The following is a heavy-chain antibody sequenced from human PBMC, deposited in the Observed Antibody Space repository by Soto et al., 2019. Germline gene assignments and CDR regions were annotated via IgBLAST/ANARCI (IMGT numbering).Heavy chain of an antibody. D-gene: IGHD1-7*01. CDR2: IYYSGST. Sequence: NPSDSLDLTCTVSGDSISSSSYYWGWIRQPPGKGLEWIGSIYYSGSTYYNPSLKSRVTISVDTSKNQFSLKLSSVTAADTAVYFFARHEGDITGTLTVFAPWAKGSLVPV. CDR1: GDSISSSSYY. CDR3: ARHEGDITGTLTVFAP. V-gene: IGHV4-39*01. J-gene: IGHJ5*02.